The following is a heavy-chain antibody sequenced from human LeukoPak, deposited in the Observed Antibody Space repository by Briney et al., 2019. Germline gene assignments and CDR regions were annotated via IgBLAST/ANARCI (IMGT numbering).Heavy chain of an antibody. CDR1: GYTFTSYY. V-gene: IGHV1-46*01. Sequence: ASVKVSCKASGYTFTSYYMHLVRQAPGQGLEWMGIINPSGGSTSYAQKFQGRVTMTRDMSTSTVYMELSSLTSEDTAVYYCARGESSGWSMRYFQHWGQGTLVTVSP. CDR2: INPSGGST. D-gene: IGHD6-19*01. CDR3: ARGESSGWSMRYFQH. J-gene: IGHJ1*01.